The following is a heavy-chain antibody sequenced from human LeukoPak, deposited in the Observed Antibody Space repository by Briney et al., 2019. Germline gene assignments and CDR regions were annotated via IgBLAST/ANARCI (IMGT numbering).Heavy chain of an antibody. CDR2: ISSSGDST. D-gene: IGHD2-15*01. CDR3: AKGLGTGSTPNTIDY. J-gene: IGHJ4*02. CDR1: GFTFSSYA. V-gene: IGHV3-23*01. Sequence: GGSLRLSCAASGFTFSSYAMSWVRQAPGKGLEWVSVISSSGDSTYYADSVKGRFTISRDNSKNTLYLQMNSLRAEDTAVYYCAKGLGTGSTPNTIDYWGQGTLVTVSS.